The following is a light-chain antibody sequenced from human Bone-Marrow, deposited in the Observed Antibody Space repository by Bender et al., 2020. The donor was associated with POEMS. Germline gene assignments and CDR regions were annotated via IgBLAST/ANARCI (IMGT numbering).Light chain of an antibody. CDR3: AAWDDTLNAPG. V-gene: IGLV1-44*01. Sequence: QSVLTQPPSASGTPGQRVTISCSGGSSNIGAHAVNWYQHLPGTAPKLLIHSNDQRPSGVPDRFSGSKSGTSASLAIRGLQSEDEADYYCAAWDDTLNAPGFGGGTKLTVL. J-gene: IGLJ3*02. CDR2: SND. CDR1: SSNIGAHA.